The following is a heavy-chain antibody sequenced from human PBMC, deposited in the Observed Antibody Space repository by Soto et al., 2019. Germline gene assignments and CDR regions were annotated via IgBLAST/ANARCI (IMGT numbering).Heavy chain of an antibody. CDR3: ARDLAAIPGDYYCMDV. D-gene: IGHD2-2*01. V-gene: IGHV3-21*01. CDR2: ISSSSSYI. J-gene: IGHJ6*02. Sequence: EVQLVESGGGLVKPGGSLRLSCAASGFTFSSYSMNWVRQAPGKGLEWVSSISSSSSYIYYADSVKGRFTISRDNAKNSLYLQMNSLRAVDTAVYYCARDLAAIPGDYYCMDVWGQGTTVTVSS. CDR1: GFTFSSYS.